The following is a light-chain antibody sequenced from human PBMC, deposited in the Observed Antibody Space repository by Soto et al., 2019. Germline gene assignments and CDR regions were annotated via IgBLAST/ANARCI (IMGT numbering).Light chain of an antibody. CDR3: QSYDSSNPHVV. CDR2: EDN. V-gene: IGLV6-57*04. Sequence: NFMLTQPHSVSESPGKTVTISCTRSSGSIASNYVQWYQQRPGSAPTTVIYEDNQRPSGVPDRFSGSIDSSSNSGSLTISGLKTEDEADYYCQSYDSSNPHVVFGGGTKLTVL. CDR1: SGSIASNY. J-gene: IGLJ2*01.